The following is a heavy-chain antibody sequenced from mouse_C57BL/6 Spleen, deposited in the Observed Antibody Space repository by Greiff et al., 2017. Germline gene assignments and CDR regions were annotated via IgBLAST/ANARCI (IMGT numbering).Heavy chain of an antibody. V-gene: IGHV1-59*01. CDR1: GYTFTSYW. J-gene: IGHJ2*01. Sequence: QVQLQQPGAELVRPGTSVTLSCKASGYTFTSYWMHWVKQRPGQGLEWIGVIDPSDSYTNYNQKFKGKATLTVDTSSSTAYMQLSSLTSEDSAVYYCARTRGSSYFDYWGQGTTLTVSS. D-gene: IGHD1-1*01. CDR2: IDPSDSYT. CDR3: ARTRGSSYFDY.